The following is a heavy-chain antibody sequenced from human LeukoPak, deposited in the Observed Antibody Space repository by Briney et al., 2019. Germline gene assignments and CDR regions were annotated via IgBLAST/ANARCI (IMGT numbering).Heavy chain of an antibody. J-gene: IGHJ4*02. CDR1: GGSISSGSYY. CDR3: ARALYSSSWYYFDY. Sequence: SQTLSLTCTVSGGSISSGSYYWSWIRQPPGKGLEWIGYIYYSGSTNYNPSLKSRVTISVDTSKNQFFLKLSSVTAADTAVYYCARALYSSSWYYFDYWGQGTLVTVSS. V-gene: IGHV4-61*01. CDR2: IYYSGST. D-gene: IGHD6-13*01.